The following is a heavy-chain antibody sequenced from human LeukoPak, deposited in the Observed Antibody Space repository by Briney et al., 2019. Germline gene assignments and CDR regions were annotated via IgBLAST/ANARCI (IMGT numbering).Heavy chain of an antibody. Sequence: SETLSLTCSVSGGFNTHYYWSWIRQPPGKGLEWIGHFYHSGSTNYNPSLKSRVTISVDTSKNHFSLKLSSVTAADTAVYYCARGQWLPVFDFWGQGTLVTVSS. D-gene: IGHD3-22*01. CDR1: GGFNTHYY. V-gene: IGHV4-59*01. CDR3: ARGQWLPVFDF. CDR2: FYHSGST. J-gene: IGHJ4*02.